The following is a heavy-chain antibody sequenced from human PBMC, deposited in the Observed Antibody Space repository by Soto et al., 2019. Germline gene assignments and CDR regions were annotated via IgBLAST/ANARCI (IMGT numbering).Heavy chain of an antibody. CDR1: GYIFTNYY. Sequence: QVQLVQSGAEVKKPGASVKVSCKASGYIFTNYYIYWVRQAPGQGLEYIGIINPGGGATDYAQKFQGRVTMTRDTSTSTVYMELSSLRYEDTAVYYCGRGIVGAMILWFDPWGQGTLVTVSS. CDR3: GRGIVGAMILWFDP. J-gene: IGHJ5*02. V-gene: IGHV1-46*01. CDR2: INPGGGAT. D-gene: IGHD1-26*01.